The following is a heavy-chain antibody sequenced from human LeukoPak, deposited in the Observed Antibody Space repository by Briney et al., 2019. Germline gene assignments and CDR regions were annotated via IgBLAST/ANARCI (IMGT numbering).Heavy chain of an antibody. Sequence: PGGSLRLSCAASGFTVSSDYMSWVRQAPGKGLEWVSVIYSGGSTYYADSVKGRFTISRDNSKNTLYLQMNSLRAEDTAVYYCAREALGYSSGWYGPGYYFDYWGQGTLVTVSS. CDR2: IYSGGST. CDR1: GFTVSSDY. J-gene: IGHJ4*02. CDR3: AREALGYSSGWYGPGYYFDY. D-gene: IGHD6-19*01. V-gene: IGHV3-53*01.